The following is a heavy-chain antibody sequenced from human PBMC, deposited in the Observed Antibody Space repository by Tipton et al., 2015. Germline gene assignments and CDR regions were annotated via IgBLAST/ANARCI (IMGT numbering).Heavy chain of an antibody. CDR1: AGSISSSFW. CDR3: ARARGRHGGLFDS. J-gene: IGHJ4*02. D-gene: IGHD4-23*01. CDR2: IYHSGST. Sequence: TLSLTCTVSAGSISSSFWWSWVRQPPGKGLEWIAEIYHSGSTNYNPSLKSRVTISVDTSKNQFFLKLTSVTAADTAVYYCARARGRHGGLFDSWGQGILVTVSS. V-gene: IGHV4-4*02.